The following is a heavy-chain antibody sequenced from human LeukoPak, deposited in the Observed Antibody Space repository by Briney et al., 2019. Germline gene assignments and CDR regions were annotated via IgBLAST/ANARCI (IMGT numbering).Heavy chain of an antibody. CDR1: GGSIRGYY. Sequence: SETLSLTCTVSGGSIRGYYWSWIRQPPGKGLEYIVYIYYSGITNYNPSLRSRVTISVDTSKIQFSLKLSSVTAADTAVYYCARVASRYWFDPWGQGTLVTVSS. J-gene: IGHJ5*02. CDR2: IYYSGIT. CDR3: ARVASRYWFDP. V-gene: IGHV4-59*12.